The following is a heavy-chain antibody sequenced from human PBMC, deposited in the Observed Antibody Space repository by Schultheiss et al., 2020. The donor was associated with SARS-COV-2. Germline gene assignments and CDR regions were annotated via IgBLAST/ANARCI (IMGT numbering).Heavy chain of an antibody. CDR3: TRMGDPD. Sequence: GGSLRLSCAASGFTFSIYGMSWVRQAPGKGLEWVSAISGSGGSTYYADSVKGQFTISRDNSKNTLYLQMNSLKTEDTAVYYCTRMGDPDWGQGTLVTVSS. J-gene: IGHJ4*02. CDR1: GFTFSIYG. D-gene: IGHD3-16*01. CDR2: ISGSGGST. V-gene: IGHV3-23*01.